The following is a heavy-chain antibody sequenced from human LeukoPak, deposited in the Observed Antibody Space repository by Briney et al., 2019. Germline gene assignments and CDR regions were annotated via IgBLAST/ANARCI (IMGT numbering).Heavy chain of an antibody. CDR2: ISSSSYI. V-gene: IGHV3-21*01. Sequence: GGSLRLSCAASGFTFSSYSMNWVRQAPGKGLEWVSSISSSSYIYYADSVKGRFTISRDNAKNSLYLQMNSLRAEDTAVYYCARDPDRGGYSMFDYWGQGTLATVSS. D-gene: IGHD3-22*01. J-gene: IGHJ4*02. CDR1: GFTFSSYS. CDR3: ARDPDRGGYSMFDY.